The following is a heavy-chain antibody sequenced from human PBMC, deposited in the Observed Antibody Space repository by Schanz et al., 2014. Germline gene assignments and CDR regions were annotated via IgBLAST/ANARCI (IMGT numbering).Heavy chain of an antibody. CDR2: IIPILGIA. CDR1: GDTFSKYN. CDR3: ARDYYDSSGYYYCDY. Sequence: QVQLVQSGAEVKKPGSSVKVSCQAFGDTFSKYNIMWVRQAPGQGLEWMGRIIPILGIANYAQKFQGRVTNTADKSTSTAYMELSSLRSEDTAMYYCARDYYDSSGYYYCDYWGQGTLVTVSS. V-gene: IGHV1-69*08. D-gene: IGHD3-22*01. J-gene: IGHJ4*02.